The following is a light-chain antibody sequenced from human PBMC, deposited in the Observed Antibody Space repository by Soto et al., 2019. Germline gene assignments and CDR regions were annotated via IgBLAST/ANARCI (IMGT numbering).Light chain of an antibody. CDR1: SGHNTYT. J-gene: IGLJ7*01. CDR3: ETWDSNTHTV. Sequence: QLVLTQSSSASASLGSSVKLTCTLSSGHNTYTNAWHQQQPGKAPRYLMKLERSGSYDKGSGVPDRFSGSSSGADRYLTISNLQSEDEADYYCETWDSNTHTVFGGGTQLTVL. V-gene: IGLV4-60*03. CDR2: LERSGSY.